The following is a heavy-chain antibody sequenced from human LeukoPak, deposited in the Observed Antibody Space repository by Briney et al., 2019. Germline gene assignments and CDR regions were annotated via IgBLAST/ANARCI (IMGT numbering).Heavy chain of an antibody. D-gene: IGHD3-3*01. J-gene: IGHJ4*02. CDR2: IYHSGST. Sequence: SETLSLTCTISGYSIRSGYYWGWIRQPPGKGLEWIGSIYHSGSTYYNPSLKSRVTISVDTSKNQFSLKLSSVTAADTAVYYCVRDFWSGYPFDYWGQGTLVTVSS. V-gene: IGHV4-38-2*02. CDR1: GYSIRSGYY. CDR3: VRDFWSGYPFDY.